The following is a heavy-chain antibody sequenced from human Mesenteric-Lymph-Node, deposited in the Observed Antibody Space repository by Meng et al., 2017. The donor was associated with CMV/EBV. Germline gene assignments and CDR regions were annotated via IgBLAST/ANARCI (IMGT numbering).Heavy chain of an antibody. CDR1: GFTFSSYA. CDR2: ISGSGGST. Sequence: GGSLRLSCAASGFTFSSYAMSWVRQAPGKGLEWVSAISGSGGSTYYADSVKGRFTISRDNSKNTLYLQMNSLRAEDTAVYYCARGLGFLEWLNYWGRGTLVTVSS. CDR3: ARGLGFLEWLNY. J-gene: IGHJ4*02. D-gene: IGHD3-3*01. V-gene: IGHV3-23*01.